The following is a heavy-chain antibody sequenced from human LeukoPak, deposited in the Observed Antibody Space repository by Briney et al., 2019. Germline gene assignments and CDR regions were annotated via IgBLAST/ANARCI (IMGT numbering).Heavy chain of an antibody. Sequence: PGGSLRLSCAASGFTFSSYDMHWVRQATGKGLEWVSAIGTAGDTYYPGSVKGRLTISRENAKNSLYLQMNSLRAGDTAVYYCARASMVRGVIAHFDYWGQGTLVTVSS. CDR1: GFTFSSYD. V-gene: IGHV3-13*01. CDR3: ARASMVRGVIAHFDY. CDR2: IGTAGDT. J-gene: IGHJ4*02. D-gene: IGHD3-10*01.